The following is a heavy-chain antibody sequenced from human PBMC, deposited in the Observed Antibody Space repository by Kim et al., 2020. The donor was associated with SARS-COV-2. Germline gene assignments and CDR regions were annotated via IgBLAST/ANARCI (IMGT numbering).Heavy chain of an antibody. J-gene: IGHJ4*02. Sequence: SETLSLTCAFHGGSFTNYYWSWIRQPPGRGLEWIGDVIHTGSTKYNPFLKSRLAISVDTSRNQFSLKLTSVTAADTAVYYCARGYRRYFAELGNWGQGTLVTVSS. CDR3: ARGYRRYFAELGN. V-gene: IGHV4-34*01. CDR1: GGSFTNYY. D-gene: IGHD3-9*01. CDR2: VIHTGST.